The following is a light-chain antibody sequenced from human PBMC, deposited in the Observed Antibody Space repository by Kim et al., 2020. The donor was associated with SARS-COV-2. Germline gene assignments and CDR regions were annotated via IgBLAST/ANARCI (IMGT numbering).Light chain of an antibody. CDR3: QSYDSSNRV. CDR1: RGRIASNY. J-gene: IGLJ3*02. CDR2: EDN. Sequence: GKTVTISCPRSRGRIASNYVQWYQQSPGSAPTTVIYEDNQRPSGVPDRFSGSIDSSSNSASLTISGLKTEDEADYYCQSYDSSNRVFGGGTQLTVL. V-gene: IGLV6-57*03.